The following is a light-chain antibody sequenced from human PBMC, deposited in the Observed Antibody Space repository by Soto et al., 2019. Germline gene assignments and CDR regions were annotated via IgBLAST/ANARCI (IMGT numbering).Light chain of an antibody. CDR3: QQYDNLPPFT. CDR1: QDISNY. CDR2: DAS. J-gene: IGKJ3*01. V-gene: IGKV1-33*01. Sequence: DIQMTQSPSSLSASVGDRVTITCQASQDISNYLNWYQQKPGKAPKLLIYDASNLETGVPSRFSGSGSRTDFTFTISSLQPEDIATYYCQQYDNLPPFTFGPGTKVDIQ.